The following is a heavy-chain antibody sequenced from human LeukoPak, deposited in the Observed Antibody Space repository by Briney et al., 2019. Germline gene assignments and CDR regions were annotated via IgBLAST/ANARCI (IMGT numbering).Heavy chain of an antibody. CDR2: ISGSGGST. CDR1: RFTFSSYA. V-gene: IGHV3-23*01. D-gene: IGHD5-24*01. J-gene: IGHJ4*02. Sequence: GGSLRLSCAASRFTFSSYAMSWVPQAPGKGLEWVSAISGSGGSTYYADSVKGRFTISRDNSKNTLYLQMNSLRAEDTAVYYCANPFREIRYWGQGTLVTVSS. CDR3: ANPFREIRY.